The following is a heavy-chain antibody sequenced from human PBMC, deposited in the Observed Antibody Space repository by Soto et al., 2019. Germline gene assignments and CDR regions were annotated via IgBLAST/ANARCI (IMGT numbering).Heavy chain of an antibody. J-gene: IGHJ5*02. V-gene: IGHV4-59*01. Sequence: SETLSLTCTVSGGSISSYYWSWIRQPPGKGLEWIGYIYYSGSTNYNPSLKSRVTISVDTSKNQFSLKLSSVTAADTAVYYCARDTGVEMAIVPTFGFDPWGQGTLVTVSS. CDR2: IYYSGST. D-gene: IGHD2-21*01. CDR1: GGSISSYY. CDR3: ARDTGVEMAIVPTFGFDP.